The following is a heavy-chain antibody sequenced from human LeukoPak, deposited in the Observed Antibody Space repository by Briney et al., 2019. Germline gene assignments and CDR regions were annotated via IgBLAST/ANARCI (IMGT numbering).Heavy chain of an antibody. CDR1: GFTFSSYG. J-gene: IGHJ3*02. CDR2: IRYDGSNK. CDR3: AKGFYYDSSGTDDGFDI. Sequence: GGSLRLSCAASGFTFSSYGMHWVRQAPGKGREWVAFIRYDGSNKYYADPVKGRFTISRDNSKNTLYLQMNSLRAEDTAVYYCAKGFYYDSSGTDDGFDIWGQGTMVTVSS. D-gene: IGHD3-22*01. V-gene: IGHV3-30*02.